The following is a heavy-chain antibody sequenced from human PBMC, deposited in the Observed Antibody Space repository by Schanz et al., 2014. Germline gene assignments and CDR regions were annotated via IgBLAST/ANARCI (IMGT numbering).Heavy chain of an antibody. CDR2: MYINSGST. D-gene: IGHD4-17*01. CDR1: GFTVNTNY. Sequence: EQLVESGGGLVQPGGSLRLSCAVSGFTVNTNYMSWVRQAPGKGLEWISSMYINSGSTQYADSVKGRFIISRDNAKNALYLQMNSLRAEDTAVYYCVRDTDYHFDYWGQGTLVTVSS. V-gene: IGHV3-66*01. CDR3: VRDTDYHFDY. J-gene: IGHJ4*02.